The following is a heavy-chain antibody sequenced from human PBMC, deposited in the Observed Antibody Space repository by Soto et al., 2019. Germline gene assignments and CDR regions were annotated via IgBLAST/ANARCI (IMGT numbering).Heavy chain of an antibody. CDR3: PTVEGFPHYYGMDV. Sequence: DVQLVESGGSFVKPGVSLRLSCAASGFPFSNAWMSWVRQAPGKGPEWVGRIRRKTDGGTTEYAAPLKGRFTISRDDSQNTLYLQMNTLTTEDTAVYFCPTVEGFPHYYGMDVWGQGTTVTVSS. J-gene: IGHJ6*02. CDR1: GFPFSNAW. V-gene: IGHV3-15*02. CDR2: IRRKTDGGTT.